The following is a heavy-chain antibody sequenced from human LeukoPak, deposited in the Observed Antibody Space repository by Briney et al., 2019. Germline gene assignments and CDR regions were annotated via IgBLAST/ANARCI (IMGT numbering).Heavy chain of an antibody. CDR2: ISLTGRT. CDR3: FRESGPFCPFGH. V-gene: IGHV4-4*02. D-gene: IGHD1-26*01. J-gene: IGHJ4*02. CDR1: GGSITSTNW. Sequence: PSETLSLTCGVSGGSITSTNWWSWVRQPPGGGLEWIGEISLTGRTHYNPSLKSRVRISIDESKNHLYLNLASVTAADTAVYYCFRESGPFCPFGHWGQGTLVAVTS.